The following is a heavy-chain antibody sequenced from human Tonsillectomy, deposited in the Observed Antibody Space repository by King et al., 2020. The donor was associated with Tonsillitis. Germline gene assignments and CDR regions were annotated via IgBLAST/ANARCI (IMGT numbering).Heavy chain of an antibody. Sequence: QLQESGPGLVKPSETLSLTCTVSGGSISSSSYYWGWIRQPPGKGLEWIGSIYYSGSTYYNPSLKSRVTISVDTSKNQFSLKLSSVTAADTAVYYCARIGYIEVVPAAELPNWFDPWGQGTLVTVSS. D-gene: IGHD2-2*01. J-gene: IGHJ5*02. CDR3: ARIGYIEVVPAAELPNWFDP. CDR2: IYYSGST. V-gene: IGHV4-39*01. CDR1: GGSISSSSYY.